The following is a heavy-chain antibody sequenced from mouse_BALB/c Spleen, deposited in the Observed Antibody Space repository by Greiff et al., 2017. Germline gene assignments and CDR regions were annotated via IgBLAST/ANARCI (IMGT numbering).Heavy chain of an antibody. D-gene: IGHD2-3*01. Sequence: VQLQQSGAELMKPGASVKISCKATGYTFSSYWIEWVKQRPGHGLEWIGEILPGSGSTNYNEKFKGKATFTADTSSNTAYMQLSSLTSEDSAVYYCARGGWLHAMDYWGQGTSVTVSS. CDR3: ARGGWLHAMDY. V-gene: IGHV1-9*01. CDR1: GYTFSSYW. CDR2: ILPGSGST. J-gene: IGHJ4*01.